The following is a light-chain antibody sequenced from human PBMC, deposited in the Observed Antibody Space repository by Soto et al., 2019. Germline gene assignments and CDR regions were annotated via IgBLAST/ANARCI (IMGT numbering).Light chain of an antibody. Sequence: QSALTQPASVSGSPGQSITISCTGTSSDVGAYNYVSWYQQHPGRAPKLMIYEVSNRPSGVSYRFSGSKSGNTASLTISGLQAEDEAHYYCCLYTRSTTLVVFGRGTKLTVL. CDR2: EVS. CDR1: SSDVGAYNY. CDR3: CLYTRSTTLVV. J-gene: IGLJ3*02. V-gene: IGLV2-14*01.